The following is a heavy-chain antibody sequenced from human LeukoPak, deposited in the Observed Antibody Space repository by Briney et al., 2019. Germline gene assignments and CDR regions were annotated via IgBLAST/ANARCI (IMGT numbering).Heavy chain of an antibody. CDR3: ARDYYDSSGYDMRFDP. Sequence: GGSLRLSCAASGFTFSTYEMNWVRQAPGKGVEWASFITSSGSTIYYADSVKGRFTISRDNAKNSLYLQMNSLRAEDTAVYYCARDYYDSSGYDMRFDPWGQGTLVTVSS. D-gene: IGHD3-22*01. J-gene: IGHJ5*02. CDR1: GFTFSTYE. V-gene: IGHV3-48*03. CDR2: ITSSGSTI.